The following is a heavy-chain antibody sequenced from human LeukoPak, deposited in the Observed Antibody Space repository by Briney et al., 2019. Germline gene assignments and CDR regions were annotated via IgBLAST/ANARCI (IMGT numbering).Heavy chain of an antibody. CDR1: GGSFSGYY. V-gene: IGHV4-34*01. CDR2: INHSGST. J-gene: IGHJ5*02. CDR3: ARRGSTSCNGGVWFDP. D-gene: IGHD2-2*01. Sequence: SETLSLTCAVYGGSFSGYYWSWIRQPPGKGLEWIGEINHSGSTNYNPSLKSRVTISVDTSKNQFSLKLSSVTAADTAVYYCARRGSTSCNGGVWFDPWGQGTLVTVSS.